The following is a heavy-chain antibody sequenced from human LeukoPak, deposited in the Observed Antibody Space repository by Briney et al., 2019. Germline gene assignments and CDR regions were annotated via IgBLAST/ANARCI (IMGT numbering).Heavy chain of an antibody. J-gene: IGHJ4*02. CDR2: ISSSGSTI. V-gene: IGHV3-48*03. Sequence: GGSLRLSCAASGFTFTSYEMNWDRQAPGKGLEWVSYISSSGSTIYYADSVKGRFTISRDNAKNSLYLQMNSLRAEDTAVYYCARRYCSSTSCTLDYWGQGTLVTVSS. D-gene: IGHD2-2*01. CDR3: ARRYCSSTSCTLDY. CDR1: GFTFTSYE.